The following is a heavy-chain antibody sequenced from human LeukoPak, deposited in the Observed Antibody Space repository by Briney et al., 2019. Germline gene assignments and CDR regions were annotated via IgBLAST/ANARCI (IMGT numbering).Heavy chain of an antibody. Sequence: SETLSLTCTVSGGSISSSSYYWGWIRQPPGKGLEWIGSIYYSGSTYYNPSLKSRVTISVDTSKNQFSLKLSSVTAADTAGYYCARQAASLWSGALHSYMDVWGKGTPVTISS. D-gene: IGHD3-10*01. CDR3: ARQAASLWSGALHSYMDV. CDR2: IYYSGST. CDR1: GGSISSSSYY. V-gene: IGHV4-39*01. J-gene: IGHJ6*03.